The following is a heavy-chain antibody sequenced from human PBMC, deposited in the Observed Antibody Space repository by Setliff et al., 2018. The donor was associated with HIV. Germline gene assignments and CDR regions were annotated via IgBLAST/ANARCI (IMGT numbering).Heavy chain of an antibody. D-gene: IGHD2-15*01. V-gene: IGHV1-46*01. J-gene: IGHJ1*01. CDR1: GYTFTNYY. CDR2: INPSGGRT. CDR3: ATPGWVAAPREYFQH. Sequence: ASVKVSCKASGYTFTNYYIHWVRQAPGQGLEWMGLINPSGGRTSYAQKFQGRLTMTRDTSRSTVYMEPSSLRSEDTAVYYCATPGWVAAPREYFQHWGQGTLVTVSS.